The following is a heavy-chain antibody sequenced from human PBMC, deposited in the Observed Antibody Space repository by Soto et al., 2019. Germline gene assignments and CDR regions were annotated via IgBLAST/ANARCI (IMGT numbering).Heavy chain of an antibody. Sequence: ASVKVSCKASGYTFTGYYMHWVRQAPGQGLEWMGWINPNSGGTNYAQKFQGWVTMNRDTSISTAYMELSRLRSDDTAVYYCARGDYGSGVVGNWFDPWGQGTLVTVSS. V-gene: IGHV1-2*04. CDR1: GYTFTGYY. CDR2: INPNSGGT. CDR3: ARGDYGSGVVGNWFDP. D-gene: IGHD2-21*01. J-gene: IGHJ5*02.